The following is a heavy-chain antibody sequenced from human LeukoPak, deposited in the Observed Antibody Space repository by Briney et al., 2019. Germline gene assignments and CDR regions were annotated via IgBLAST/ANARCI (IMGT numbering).Heavy chain of an antibody. Sequence: ASVKVSCKASGYTFTGYYMHWVRQAPGQGLEWMGWINPNSGGTNYAQKFQGRVTMTRDTSISTAYMELSRLGSDDTAVYYCARDISGSYPAYYFDYWGQGTLVTVSS. CDR1: GYTFTGYY. CDR2: INPNSGGT. D-gene: IGHD1-26*01. V-gene: IGHV1-2*02. J-gene: IGHJ4*02. CDR3: ARDISGSYPAYYFDY.